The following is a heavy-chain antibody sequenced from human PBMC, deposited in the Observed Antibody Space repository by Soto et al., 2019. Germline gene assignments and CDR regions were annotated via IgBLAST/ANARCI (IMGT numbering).Heavy chain of an antibody. CDR1: GFTFRHYA. D-gene: IGHD5-12*01. Sequence: EVQLVESGGGFVQPGGSLRLSCTASGFTFRHYALHWVRQVPGKGLEWVSSISWNGENVAFADSGTGRFTFSRDNVKNSMYLQMDSLRVEDTALYFCARDISNGVSAYDYVDSKYNFFSMGVWGIGATVTVSS. V-gene: IGHV3-9*01. J-gene: IGHJ6*03. CDR3: ARDISNGVSAYDYVDSKYNFFSMGV. CDR2: ISWNGENV.